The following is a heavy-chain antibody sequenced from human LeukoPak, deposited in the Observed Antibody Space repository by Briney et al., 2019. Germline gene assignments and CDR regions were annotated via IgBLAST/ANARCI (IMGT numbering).Heavy chain of an antibody. V-gene: IGHV4-34*01. D-gene: IGHD5-12*01. CDR3: ASMGMATMGEDY. CDR1: VGSFSGYY. CDR2: INHSGST. J-gene: IGHJ4*02. Sequence: SETLSLTCAVYVGSFSGYYWSWIRQPPGKGLEWIGEINHSGSTNYNPSLKSRVTISVDTSKNQFSLKLSSVTAADTAVYYCASMGMATMGEDYWGQGTLVTVSS.